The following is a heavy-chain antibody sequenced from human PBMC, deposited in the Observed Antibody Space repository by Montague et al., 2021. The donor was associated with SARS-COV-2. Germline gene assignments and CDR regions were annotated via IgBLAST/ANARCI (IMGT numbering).Heavy chain of an antibody. CDR2: VYYTGST. CDR3: ASLLYHNYMYGFDV. D-gene: IGHD3-10*01. Sequence: SETLSLTCTVSGGSISTSYWCWSRHPPGTGLELIWYVYYTGSTNYNPSLSSRGTISGYKSKNKFSLNLSSVSPAVTAVYYCASLLYHNYMYGFDVWGQGTTVTVSS. V-gene: IGHV4-59*01. J-gene: IGHJ6*02. CDR1: GGSISTSY.